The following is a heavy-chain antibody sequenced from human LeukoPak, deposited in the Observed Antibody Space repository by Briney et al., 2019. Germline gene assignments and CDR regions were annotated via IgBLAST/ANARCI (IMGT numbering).Heavy chain of an antibody. CDR3: ARPAEVIDGDYDAFDI. J-gene: IGHJ3*02. Sequence: SVRVSCKASGGTFSSYAISWVRQAPGQGLEWMGRIIPIFGTANYAQKFQGRVTITTDESTSTAYMELSSLRSEDTAVYYCARPAEVIDGDYDAFDIWGQGTMVTVSS. CDR2: IIPIFGTA. V-gene: IGHV1-69*05. D-gene: IGHD4-17*01. CDR1: GGTFSSYA.